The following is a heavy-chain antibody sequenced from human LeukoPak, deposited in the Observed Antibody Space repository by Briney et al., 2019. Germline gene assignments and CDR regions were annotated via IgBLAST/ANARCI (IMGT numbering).Heavy chain of an antibody. CDR1: GFTVSSNY. D-gene: IGHD3-10*01. V-gene: IGHV3-66*02. CDR3: AREGSGSHDAFDI. J-gene: IGHJ3*02. CDR2: IYSGGST. Sequence: GGSLRLSCAASGFTVSSNYMSWVRQAPGKGLEWVSVIYSGGSTYCADSVKGRFTISRDNSKNTLYLQMNSLRAEDTAVYYCAREGSGSHDAFDIWGQGTMVTVSS.